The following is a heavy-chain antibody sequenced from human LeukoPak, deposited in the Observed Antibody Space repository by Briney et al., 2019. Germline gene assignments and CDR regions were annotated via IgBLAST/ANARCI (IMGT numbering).Heavy chain of an antibody. D-gene: IGHD3-22*01. J-gene: IGHJ5*02. CDR2: INPSGGST. CDR1: GYTFTSYY. Sequence: ASVKVSCKASGYTFTSYYMHWVRQAPGQGLEWMGIINPSGGSTSYAQKFQGRVTMTRDTSISTAYMELSRLRSDDTAVYYCAGDSSGYYLWGQGTLVTVSS. V-gene: IGHV1-46*01. CDR3: AGDSSGYYL.